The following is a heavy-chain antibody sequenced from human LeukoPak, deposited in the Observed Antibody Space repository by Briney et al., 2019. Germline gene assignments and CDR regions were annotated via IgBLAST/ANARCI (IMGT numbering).Heavy chain of an antibody. V-gene: IGHV3-21*01. CDR3: ARCRVTHSSSSELDY. CDR2: ISSSSSYI. CDR1: GFTYSSYS. J-gene: IGHJ4*02. Sequence: GGSLKLSCAASGFTYSSYSMNWVRQVPGKGLEWVSSISSSSSYIYYADSLKGRFTISRDNAKNSLYLQMNSLRAEDTALYYCARCRVTHSSSSELDYWGQGTLVTVSS. D-gene: IGHD6-6*01.